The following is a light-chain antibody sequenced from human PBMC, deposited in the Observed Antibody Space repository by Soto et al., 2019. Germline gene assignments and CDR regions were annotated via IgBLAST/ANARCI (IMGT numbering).Light chain of an antibody. J-gene: IGLJ1*01. CDR2: TNN. V-gene: IGLV1-44*01. Sequence: QSVLTQPPSACGTPGQRFTISCSGSSSNIGSNTVNWYQQLPGTAPNLLIFTNNQRPSGVPDRFSGSKSGTSASLAISGLQSEDEADYYCAAWDDSLNGRVFGTGTKVTVL. CDR3: AAWDDSLNGRV. CDR1: SSNIGSNT.